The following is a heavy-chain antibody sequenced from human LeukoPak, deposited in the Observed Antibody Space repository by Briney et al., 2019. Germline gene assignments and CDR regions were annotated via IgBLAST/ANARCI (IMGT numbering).Heavy chain of an antibody. CDR3: ARVYGDYVPDY. J-gene: IGHJ4*02. CDR2: IWYDGSNK. D-gene: IGHD4-17*01. Sequence: GGSLRLSCAASGFTFSSYGMHWVRQAPGKGPEWVAVIWYDGSNKYYADSVKGRFTISRDNSKNTLYLQMNSLRAEDTAVYYCARVYGDYVPDYWGQGTLVTVSS. V-gene: IGHV3-33*01. CDR1: GFTFSSYG.